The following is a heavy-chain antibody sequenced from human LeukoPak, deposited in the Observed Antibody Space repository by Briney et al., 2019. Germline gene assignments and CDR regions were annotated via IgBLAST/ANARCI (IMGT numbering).Heavy chain of an antibody. J-gene: IGHJ6*02. V-gene: IGHV3-49*04. CDR1: GFPFVEYT. CDR3: ARVGDWSNYFGMDA. D-gene: IGHD3-16*01. CDR2: IKSKDDGGTT. Sequence: GGSLRFSCTTSGFPFVEYTIVWVRQAPGKGVEWVGFIKSKDDGGTTNYAASVKGRFSISRDDSKSIAYLQLNSLRTEDRAVYYCARVGDWSNYFGMDAWGQGTTVSVSS.